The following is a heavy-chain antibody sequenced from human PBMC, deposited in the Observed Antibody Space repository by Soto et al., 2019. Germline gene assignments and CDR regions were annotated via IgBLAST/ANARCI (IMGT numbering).Heavy chain of an antibody. V-gene: IGHV3-30*03. J-gene: IGHJ2*01. D-gene: IGHD3-16*01. Sequence: GGSLRLSCVAPGVTFKDYGMHWVRQAPGKGLEWVAVISYNEKQTYYADSVKGRFTISKDKSRRTLFLQMNSLRVDDTAVYYCARDGWGSNWYFDLWGRGTLVTVSS. CDR2: ISYNEKQT. CDR3: ARDGWGSNWYFDL. CDR1: GVTFKDYG.